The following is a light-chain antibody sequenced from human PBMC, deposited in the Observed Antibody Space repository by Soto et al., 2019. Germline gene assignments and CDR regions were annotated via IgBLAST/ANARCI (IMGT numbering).Light chain of an antibody. CDR3: SSYTPSNTRQIF. CDR1: SSDVGGYNY. CDR2: DVT. V-gene: IGLV2-14*03. J-gene: IGLJ1*01. Sequence: QSVVTQPASVSGSPGQSITISCTGTSSDVGGYNYVSWYQHHPGKAPKLIIYDVTNRPSGVSNPFSGSKSGNTASLTISGLQLEDEADYYCSSYTPSNTRQIFFGTGTKVTVL.